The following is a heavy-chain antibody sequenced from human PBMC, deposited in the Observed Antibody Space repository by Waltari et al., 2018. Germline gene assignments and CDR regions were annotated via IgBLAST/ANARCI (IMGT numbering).Heavy chain of an antibody. CDR1: GFTFSSYS. CDR3: ARRAVAGTCDY. Sequence: EVQLVESGGGLVKPGGSLRLSCAASGFTFSSYSMNWVRQAPGKGLEWVSSISSSSSYIYYADSGKGRFTISRDNAKNSLYLQMNSLRAEDTAVYYCARRAVAGTCDYWGQGTLVTVSS. CDR2: ISSSSSYI. J-gene: IGHJ4*02. V-gene: IGHV3-21*01. D-gene: IGHD6-19*01.